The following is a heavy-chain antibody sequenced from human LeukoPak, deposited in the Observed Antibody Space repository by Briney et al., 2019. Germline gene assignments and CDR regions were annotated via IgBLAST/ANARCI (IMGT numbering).Heavy chain of an antibody. CDR3: AKGAIPGGRSRFDY. J-gene: IGHJ4*02. CDR2: IRYDGSNK. CDR1: GFTFSSHD. D-gene: IGHD2-15*01. V-gene: IGHV3-30*02. Sequence: GGSLRLSCAASGFTFSSHDMHWVRQAPGKGLEWVAFIRYDGSNKFYADSVKGRFTVSRDNSENTLYLQMNSLRAEDTVLYYCAKGAIPGGRSRFDYWGQGTLVTVSS.